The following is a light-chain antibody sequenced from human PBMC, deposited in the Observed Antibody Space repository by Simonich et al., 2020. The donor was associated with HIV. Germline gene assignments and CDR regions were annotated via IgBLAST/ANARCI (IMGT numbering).Light chain of an antibody. V-gene: IGLV2-14*01. CDR2: DVS. CDR1: SSDIGSYNY. J-gene: IGLJ3*02. CDR3: SSYTSRSTWV. Sequence: QSALTQPASVSGSPGQSITISCTGTSSDIGSYNYVSWYQQHPGKAPKLMIYDVSKRPSGGSDRFSGSKSGNTASLTISGLQTEDEAHYFCSSYTSRSTWVFGGGTKLTVL.